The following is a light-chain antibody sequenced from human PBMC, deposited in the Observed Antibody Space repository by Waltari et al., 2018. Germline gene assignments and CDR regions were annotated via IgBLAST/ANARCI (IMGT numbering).Light chain of an antibody. Sequence: EIVLTQSPATLSLSPGARATLSCRASQNVNMYLAWYQQKPGQGPRLLIYDATDSAAGVPARFSGSGSGTEFTLTISSLEPEDFAVYHCQQRNHWITFGQGTRLEI. CDR1: QNVNMY. J-gene: IGKJ5*01. V-gene: IGKV3-11*01. CDR2: DAT. CDR3: QQRNHWIT.